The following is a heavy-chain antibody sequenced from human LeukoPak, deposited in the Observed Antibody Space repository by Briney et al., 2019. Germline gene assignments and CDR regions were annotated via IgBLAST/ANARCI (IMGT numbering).Heavy chain of an antibody. CDR3: AKDGVLRYFDWLSTLENDAFDI. CDR2: ISGSGGST. V-gene: IGHV3-23*01. Sequence: PGGSLRLSCAASGFTFSSYAMSWVRQAPGKGLEWVSAISGSGGSTYYADSVKGRFTISRDNSKNTLYLQMNSLRAEDTAVYYCAKDGVLRYFDWLSTLENDAFDIWGQGTMVTVSS. J-gene: IGHJ3*02. D-gene: IGHD3-9*01. CDR1: GFTFSSYA.